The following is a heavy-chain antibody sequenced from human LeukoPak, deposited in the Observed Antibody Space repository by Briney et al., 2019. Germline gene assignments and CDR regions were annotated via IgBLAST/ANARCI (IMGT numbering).Heavy chain of an antibody. CDR3: ARDHCSGGSCHWRFDY. V-gene: IGHV6-1*01. D-gene: IGHD2-15*01. J-gene: IGHJ4*02. CDR1: GDSVSRNSVA. CDR2: TYYRSKWYN. Sequence: SQTLSLTCAISGDSVSRNSVAWNWISPSPSRGLEWLERTYYRSKWYNDYAVSVKRRITINPDTSKNQFSLQLNSVAPEDTAVYCCARDHCSGGSCHWRFDYWGQGTLVTVSS.